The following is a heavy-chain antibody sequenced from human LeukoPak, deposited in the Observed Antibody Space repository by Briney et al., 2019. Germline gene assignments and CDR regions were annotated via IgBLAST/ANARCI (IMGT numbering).Heavy chain of an antibody. V-gene: IGHV3-9*01. J-gene: IGHJ4*02. D-gene: IGHD3-22*01. CDR1: GFTFDDYA. CDR2: ISWNSGSI. CDR3: AAGDSSGDYGGNFDY. Sequence: GGSLRLSCAASGFTFDDYAMHWVRQAPGKGLEWVSGISWNSGSIGYADSVKGRFTISRDNAKNSLYLQMNSLRAEDTALYYCAAGDSSGDYGGNFDYWGQGTLVTVSS.